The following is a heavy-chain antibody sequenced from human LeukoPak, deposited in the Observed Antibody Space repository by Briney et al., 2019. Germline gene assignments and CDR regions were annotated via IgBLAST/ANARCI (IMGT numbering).Heavy chain of an antibody. J-gene: IGHJ4*02. D-gene: IGHD3-3*01. CDR1: GFTFSSYA. Sequence: GGSLRLSCAASGFTFSSYAMSWVRQAPGKGLEWVSAISGSGGSTYYADSVKGRFTISRDNSKNTLYLQMNSLRAEDTAVYYYAKVYLDYDFWSGYYTSQYYFDYWGQGTLVTVSS. CDR3: AKVYLDYDFWSGYYTSQYYFDY. CDR2: ISGSGGST. V-gene: IGHV3-23*01.